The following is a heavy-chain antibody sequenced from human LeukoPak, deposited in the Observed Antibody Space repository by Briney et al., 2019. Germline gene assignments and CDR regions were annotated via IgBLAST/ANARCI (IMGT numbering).Heavy chain of an antibody. CDR2: IYTSGST. J-gene: IGHJ4*02. Sequence: SETLSLTCTVSGGSISSGSYYWSWIRQPAGKGLEWIGRIYTSGSTNYNPSLKSRVTISVDTSKNQFSLKLSSVTAADTAVYYCARARQLVDFDYWGQGTLVTVSS. CDR1: GGSISSGSYY. D-gene: IGHD6-6*01. CDR3: ARARQLVDFDY. V-gene: IGHV4-61*02.